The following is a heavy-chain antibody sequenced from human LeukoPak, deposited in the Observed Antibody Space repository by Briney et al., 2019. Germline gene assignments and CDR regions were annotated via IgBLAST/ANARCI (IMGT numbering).Heavy chain of an antibody. J-gene: IGHJ4*02. CDR3: ARAPRPPWDDSSGLDY. Sequence: GASVKVSCKASGYTCTSYYMHWVRQPPGQGLEWMGIINPSGGSTSYAQKFQGRVTMTRDTSTGTVYMELSSLRSEDTAVYYCARAPRPPWDDSSGLDYWGQGTRVTVSS. D-gene: IGHD3-22*01. V-gene: IGHV1-46*01. CDR2: INPSGGST. CDR1: GYTCTSYY.